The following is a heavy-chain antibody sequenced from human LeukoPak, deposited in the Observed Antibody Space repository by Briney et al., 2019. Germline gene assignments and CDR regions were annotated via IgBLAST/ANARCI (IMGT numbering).Heavy chain of an antibody. Sequence: PSETLSLTCTVSGGSISSSSYYWGWIRQPPGKGLEWIGSIYYSGSTYYNPSLKSRVTISVDTSKNQFSLKLSPVTAADTAVYYCARHIRSITMVRGVSRNTLYYFDYWGQGTLVTVSS. CDR2: IYYSGST. CDR1: GGSISSSSYY. J-gene: IGHJ4*02. CDR3: ARHIRSITMVRGVSRNTLYYFDY. V-gene: IGHV4-39*01. D-gene: IGHD3-10*01.